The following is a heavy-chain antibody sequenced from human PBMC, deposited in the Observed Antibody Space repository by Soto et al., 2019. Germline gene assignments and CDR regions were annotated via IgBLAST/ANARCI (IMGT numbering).Heavy chain of an antibody. V-gene: IGHV1-18*01. CDR3: ARVPVVYFFLTGYCDTNRFYS. CDR2: ISAYNGNT. CDR1: GYTFTSYG. D-gene: IGHD3-9*01. J-gene: IGHJ1*01. Sequence: ASVKVSCKASGYTFTSYGISWVRQAPGQGLEWMGWISAYNGNTNYAQKLQGRVTMTTDTSTSTAYMELRSLRSDDTAVYYCARVPVVYFFLTGYCDTNRFYSWGQGTLVTVSS.